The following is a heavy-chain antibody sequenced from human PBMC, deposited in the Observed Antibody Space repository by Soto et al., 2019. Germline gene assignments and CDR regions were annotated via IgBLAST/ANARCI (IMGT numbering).Heavy chain of an antibody. CDR2: IYYSGST. V-gene: IGHV4-39*01. J-gene: IGHJ4*02. CDR3: ARAIGSTVTTVFDY. Sequence: PSETLSLTCTVSGGSISSSSYYWGWIRQPPGKGLEWIGSIYYSGSTYYNPSLKSRVTISVDTSKNQFSLKLSSVTAADTAVYNCARAIGSTVTTVFDYWGQGTLVTVSS. D-gene: IGHD4-4*01. CDR1: GGSISSSSYY.